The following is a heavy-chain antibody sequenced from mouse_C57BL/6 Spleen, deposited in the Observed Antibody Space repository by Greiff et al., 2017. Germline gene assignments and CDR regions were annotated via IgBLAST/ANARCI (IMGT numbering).Heavy chain of an antibody. Sequence: QVQLQQPGAELVRPGSSVKLSCKASGYTFTSYWMHWVKQRPIQGLEWIGNIDPSDSETHYNQKFKDKATLTVDKSSSTAYMQLGSLTSEDSAVYYCARSTGTGFAYWGQGTLVTVSA. CDR2: IDPSDSET. CDR3: ARSTGTGFAY. V-gene: IGHV1-52*01. J-gene: IGHJ3*01. D-gene: IGHD4-1*02. CDR1: GYTFTSYW.